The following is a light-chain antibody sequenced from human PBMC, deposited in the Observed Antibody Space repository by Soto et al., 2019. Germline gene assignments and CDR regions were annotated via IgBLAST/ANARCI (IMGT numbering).Light chain of an antibody. J-gene: IGLJ3*02. CDR1: SSDVGYYNY. V-gene: IGLV2-14*01. CDR3: SSYTTSSTRV. Sequence: QSALTQPAAVSGSPGQSITISCTGTSSDVGYYNYVSWFQQHTGKAPKLLIYEVSNRPSGVSNRFSGSKSGNTASLTISGLQAEDEADYYCSSYTTSSTRVFGGGTKLTVL. CDR2: EVS.